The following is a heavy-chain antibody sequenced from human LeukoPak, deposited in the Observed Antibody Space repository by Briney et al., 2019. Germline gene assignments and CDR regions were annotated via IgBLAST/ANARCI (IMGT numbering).Heavy chain of an antibody. D-gene: IGHD3/OR15-3a*01. V-gene: IGHV3-74*01. CDR3: ATALSDN. CDR1: GFTFSTYW. CDR2: INVDGSST. J-gene: IGHJ4*02. Sequence: PAGSLRLSCAASGFTFSTYWMHWVRQAPGQGLVWVSRINVDGSSTSYGVSVEGRFTISRDNAKNTLYLQNNGLRVDFAEEDEFATALSDNRGQGTLVTVSS.